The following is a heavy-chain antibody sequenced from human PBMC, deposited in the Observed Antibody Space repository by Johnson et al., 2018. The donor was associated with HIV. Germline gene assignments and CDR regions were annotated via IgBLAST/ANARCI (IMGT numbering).Heavy chain of an antibody. J-gene: IGHJ3*02. D-gene: IGHD6-13*01. CDR3: ARIAARGAFDI. Sequence: VQLVESGGGLVQPGGSLRLSCAASGFTFSSYDMHWVRQVTRKGLEWVSAIGTAGDTYYPGSVTGRFTISRENAKDSLYLQMNSLRAGDTAVYYCARIAARGAFDIWGQGTMVTVSS. V-gene: IGHV3-13*01. CDR2: IGTAGDT. CDR1: GFTFSSYD.